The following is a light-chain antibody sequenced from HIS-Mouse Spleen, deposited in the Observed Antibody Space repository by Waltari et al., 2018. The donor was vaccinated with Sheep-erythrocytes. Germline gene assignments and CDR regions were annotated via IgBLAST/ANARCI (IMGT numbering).Light chain of an antibody. CDR1: SSDVGGYNY. Sequence: LTQPHSVSESPGQSVTISCTGTSSDVGGYNYVSWYQQHPGKAPKLMIYDVSKRPSGVPDRFSGSKSGNTASLTISGLQAEDEADYYCCSYAGSYTVVFGGGTKLTVL. V-gene: IGLV2-11*01. CDR2: DVS. CDR3: CSYAGSYTVV. J-gene: IGLJ2*01.